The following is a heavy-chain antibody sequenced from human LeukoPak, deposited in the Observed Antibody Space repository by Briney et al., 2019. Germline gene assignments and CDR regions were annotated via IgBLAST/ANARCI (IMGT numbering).Heavy chain of an antibody. CDR1: GYSFTSYW. Sequence: GESLKISCKGSGYSFTSYWIGWVRQMPGKGLEWMGIIYPGDSDTRYSPSFQGQVTISADKSISPAYLQWSSLKASDTAMYYCTRGITIFGVVPTWYFDYWGQGTLVTVSS. CDR2: IYPGDSDT. J-gene: IGHJ4*02. CDR3: TRGITIFGVVPTWYFDY. D-gene: IGHD3-3*01. V-gene: IGHV5-51*01.